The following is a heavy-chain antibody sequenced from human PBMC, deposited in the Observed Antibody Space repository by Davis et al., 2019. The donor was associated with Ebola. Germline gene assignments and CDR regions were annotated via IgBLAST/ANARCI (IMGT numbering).Heavy chain of an antibody. CDR2: LRSKAYGGTT. CDR3: TRVLLWFGDDDY. CDR1: GFTYGDYA. D-gene: IGHD3-10*01. V-gene: IGHV3-49*04. Sequence: SLNTSCTASGFTYGDYAMSWVRQAPGKGLEWVGFLRSKAYGGTTEYAASVKGRFTISRDDSKSIDYLQMNSLKTEDTAVYYCTRVLLWFGDDDYWGQGTLVTVSS. J-gene: IGHJ4*02.